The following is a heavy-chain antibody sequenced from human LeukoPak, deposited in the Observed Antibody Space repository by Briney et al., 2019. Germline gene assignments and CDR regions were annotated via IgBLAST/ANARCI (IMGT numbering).Heavy chain of an antibody. J-gene: IGHJ5*02. CDR3: ARDALSGSYAHYNWFDP. CDR2: ISYDESNT. D-gene: IGHD1-26*01. V-gene: IGHV3-30*04. CDR1: GFTFSSYE. Sequence: GGSLRLSCAASGFTFSSYEMNWVRQAPGKGLEWVALISYDESNTFYADSVKGRFTISRDNSKNTLYLQMNSLRAEDTAVYYCARDALSGSYAHYNWFDPWGQGTLVTVSS.